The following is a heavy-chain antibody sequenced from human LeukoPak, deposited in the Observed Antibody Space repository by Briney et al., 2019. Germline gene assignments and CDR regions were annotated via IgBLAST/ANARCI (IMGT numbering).Heavy chain of an antibody. J-gene: IGHJ6*02. CDR2: INPSGGST. V-gene: IGHV1-46*01. Sequence: GASVKVSCKASGYTFTSYYMHWVRQAPGQGLEWMGIINPSGGSTSYAQKFQGRVTMTRDTSTSTVYMELSRLRSDDTAVYYCAILYCSGGSCYPPPYYYYGMDVWGQGTTVTVSS. CDR1: GYTFTSYY. D-gene: IGHD2-15*01. CDR3: AILYCSGGSCYPPPYYYYGMDV.